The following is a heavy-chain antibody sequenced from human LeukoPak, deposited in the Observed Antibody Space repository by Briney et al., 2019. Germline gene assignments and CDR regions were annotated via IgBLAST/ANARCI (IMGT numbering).Heavy chain of an antibody. CDR3: AATDSSGYDYYYFDY. Sequence: GGSLRLFCAASGFTFSSYWMSWVRQAPGKGLEWVANIKQDGSEKYYVDSVKGRFTISRDNAKNSLYLQMNSLRAEDTAVYYCAATDSSGYDYYYFDYWGQGTLVTVSS. CDR1: GFTFSSYW. V-gene: IGHV3-7*01. CDR2: IKQDGSEK. J-gene: IGHJ4*02. D-gene: IGHD5-12*01.